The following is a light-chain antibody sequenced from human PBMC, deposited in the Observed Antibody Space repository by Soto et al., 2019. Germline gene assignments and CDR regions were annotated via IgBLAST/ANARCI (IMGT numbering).Light chain of an antibody. CDR3: QQSHSRVT. CDR2: AAS. J-gene: IGKJ1*01. CDR1: QRITSR. V-gene: IGKV1-39*01. Sequence: DIPMTQSPSSLSASVGDSVTITCRASQRITSRLSWYQQRPGKAPRLLIYAASRLHSGVPSRFSGSGSGTDFTLTISGLQPEDFATYYCQQSHSRVTFGQGTKVEIK.